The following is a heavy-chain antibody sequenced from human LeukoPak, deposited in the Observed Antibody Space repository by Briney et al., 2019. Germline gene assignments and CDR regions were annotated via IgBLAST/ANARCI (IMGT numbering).Heavy chain of an antibody. Sequence: SSVKVSRKASGCTFTRNGISEGRPRPAPGHERMGWSSAYNGNTKNAQKRQSRVTTTTDTSTSIAYMELRSLSSDDTAVYYCARDWSLGYSYDTFDYWGQGTLVTVSS. V-gene: IGHV1-18*01. J-gene: IGHJ4*02. D-gene: IGHD5-18*01. CDR3: ARDWSLGYSYDTFDY. CDR1: GCTFTRNG. CDR2: SSAYNGNT.